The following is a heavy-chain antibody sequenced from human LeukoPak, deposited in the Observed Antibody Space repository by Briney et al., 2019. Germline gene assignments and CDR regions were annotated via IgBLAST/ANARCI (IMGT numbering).Heavy chain of an antibody. CDR1: GFTFSSYW. Sequence: GGSLRLSCAASGFTFSSYWMHWVRQAPGKGPVWVSRINSDGSSTSYADSVKGRFTISRDNSKNTLYLQMNSLRAEDTAVYYCARDMSHTGGAFDIWGQGTMVTVSS. V-gene: IGHV3-74*01. CDR2: INSDGSST. J-gene: IGHJ3*02. CDR3: ARDMSHTGGAFDI. D-gene: IGHD1-14*01.